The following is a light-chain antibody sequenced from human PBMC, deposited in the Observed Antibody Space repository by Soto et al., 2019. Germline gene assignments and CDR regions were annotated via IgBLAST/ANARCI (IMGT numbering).Light chain of an antibody. J-gene: IGLJ2*01. V-gene: IGLV1-40*01. CDR2: GNS. Sequence: QPVLTQPPSVSGAPGQRVTISCTGSSSNIGAGYDVHWYQQLPGTAPKLLIYGNSNRPSGVPDRFSGSKSGTSASLAITGLQPEYVSDYNCQSYDSSLTGVVFGGGTKPTVL. CDR1: SSNIGAGYD. CDR3: QSYDSSLTGVV.